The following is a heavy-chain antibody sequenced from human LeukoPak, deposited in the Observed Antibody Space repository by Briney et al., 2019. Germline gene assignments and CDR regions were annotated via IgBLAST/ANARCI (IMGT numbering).Heavy chain of an antibody. D-gene: IGHD1-1*01. J-gene: IGHJ4*02. CDR1: GYTFTSYG. Sequence: GASVKVSCKASGYTFTSYGISWVRQAPGQGLEWMGWISAYNGNTNYAQKLQGRVTMTTDTSTSTAYMELRSLRSDDTAVYYCARDTAQLERRRKFDYWGQGTLVTVSS. V-gene: IGHV1-18*01. CDR3: ARDTAQLERRRKFDY. CDR2: ISAYNGNT.